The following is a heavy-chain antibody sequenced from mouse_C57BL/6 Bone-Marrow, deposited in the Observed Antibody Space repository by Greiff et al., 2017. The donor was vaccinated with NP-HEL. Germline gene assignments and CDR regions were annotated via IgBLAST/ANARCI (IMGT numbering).Heavy chain of an antibody. CDR2: IYPGDGDT. V-gene: IGHV1-82*01. CDR3: APQIYGTYDLDV. D-gene: IGHD2-1*01. J-gene: IGHJ1*03. CDR1: GYAFSSSW. Sequence: QVHVKQSGPELVKPGASVKLSCTASGYAFSSSWMTWVRQRPGKGLEWIGRIYPGDGDTNYTGKFKGQSTLTADKSSSYAYMQRSSLTSEDSAVHCGAPQIYGTYDLDVCGIGTTVTASS.